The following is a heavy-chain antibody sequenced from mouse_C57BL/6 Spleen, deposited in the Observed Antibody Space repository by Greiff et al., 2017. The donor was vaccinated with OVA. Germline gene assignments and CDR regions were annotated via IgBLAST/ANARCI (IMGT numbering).Heavy chain of an antibody. D-gene: IGHD2-5*01. J-gene: IGHJ2*01. CDR3: ARYSNYEGYFDY. V-gene: IGHV5-17*01. CDR2: ISSGSSTI. CDR1: GFTFSDYG. Sequence: EVQVVESGGGLVKPGGSLKLSCAASGFTFSDYGMHWVRQAPEKGLEWVAYISSGSSTIYYADTVKGRFTISRDNAKNTLFLQMTSLRSEDTAMYYCARYSNYEGYFDYWGQGTTLTVSS.